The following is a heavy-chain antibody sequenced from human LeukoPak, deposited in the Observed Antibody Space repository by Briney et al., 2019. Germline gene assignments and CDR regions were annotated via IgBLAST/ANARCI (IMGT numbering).Heavy chain of an antibody. Sequence: SETLSLTCTVSGGSISGYYWSWIRQPPGKGLEWIGFIYYTGSTNYNPSLKSRVTISLDTSKNQFSLKLSSVTAADTAVYYCARGHYYYGSGSDYWGQGTLVTVSS. CDR3: ARGHYYYGSGSDY. CDR1: GGSISGYY. J-gene: IGHJ4*02. D-gene: IGHD3-10*01. V-gene: IGHV4-59*01. CDR2: IYYTGST.